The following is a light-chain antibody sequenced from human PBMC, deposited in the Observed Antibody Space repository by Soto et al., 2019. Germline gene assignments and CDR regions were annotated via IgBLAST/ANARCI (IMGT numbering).Light chain of an antibody. CDR3: AAWDDSLNGPV. V-gene: IGLV1-44*01. Sequence: QSVLTQPPSASGTPEQKVTISCSGSNSNVGDNTVNWYQQLPGAAPKLLIYSHNQRPSGVPDRFSGSKSGTSASLAISGLQSEDEADYYCAAWDDSLNGPVFGGGTKLTVL. CDR1: NSNVGDNT. J-gene: IGLJ2*01. CDR2: SHN.